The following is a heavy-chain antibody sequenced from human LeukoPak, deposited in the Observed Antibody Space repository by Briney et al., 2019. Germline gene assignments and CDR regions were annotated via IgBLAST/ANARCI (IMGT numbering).Heavy chain of an antibody. CDR3: ARVFWSSYYTDS. V-gene: IGHV4-39*01. CDR1: GGSISSSSYY. Sequence: NPSETLSLTCSVSGGSISSSSYYWGWIRQPPGKGLEWIGTIFYSGSPYYNPSLKSRLTISVDTSKNQFSLKLTSVTAADTAIYYCARVFWSSYYTDSWGQGTLVTVSS. J-gene: IGHJ4*02. CDR2: IFYSGSP. D-gene: IGHD3-3*01.